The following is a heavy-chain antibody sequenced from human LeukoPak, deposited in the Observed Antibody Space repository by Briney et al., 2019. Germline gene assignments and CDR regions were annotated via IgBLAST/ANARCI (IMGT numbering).Heavy chain of an antibody. CDR1: GFTFSSYP. D-gene: IGHD3-10*01. Sequence: GGSLRLSCAASGFTFSSYPMHWVRQAPGKGLEYVSTISRTGGSTYYANSVKGRFTISRDNSKNTLYLQMGSLRAEDMAVYYCARAISGSGSYYSDYWGQGTLATVSS. V-gene: IGHV3-64*01. J-gene: IGHJ4*02. CDR2: ISRTGGST. CDR3: ARAISGSGSYYSDY.